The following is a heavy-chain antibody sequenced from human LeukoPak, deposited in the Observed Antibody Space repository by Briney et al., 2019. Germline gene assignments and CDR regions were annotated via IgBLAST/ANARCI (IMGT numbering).Heavy chain of an antibody. CDR2: ISSGSSYI. D-gene: IGHD1-26*01. J-gene: IGHJ3*02. CDR3: ARQVGGDDVFDI. V-gene: IGHV3-21*01. CDR1: GFTINSCS. Sequence: AESLSLSCTASGFTINSCSNNWVRHAPPKGLEWVSSISSGSSYIFYADSVNSRLTISRDNAKYSLYLQMNSLRAEDAAVYYCARQVGGDDVFDIWGQGTMVTISS.